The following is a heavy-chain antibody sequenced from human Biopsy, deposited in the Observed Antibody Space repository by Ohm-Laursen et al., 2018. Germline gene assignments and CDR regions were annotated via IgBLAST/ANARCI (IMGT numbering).Heavy chain of an antibody. Sequence: SVTLSLTCTVSGDSINNYYWSWIRQPAGKGLEWIGRIYTSGSPNYNLSLESRVTMSVDTSKNQFFLNLRSVTAADTAVYYCARGTGSYCVCGAFDIWGQGTVVTVSS. J-gene: IGHJ3*02. D-gene: IGHD1-26*01. CDR2: IYTSGSP. CDR1: GDSINNYY. V-gene: IGHV4-4*07. CDR3: ARGTGSYCVCGAFDI.